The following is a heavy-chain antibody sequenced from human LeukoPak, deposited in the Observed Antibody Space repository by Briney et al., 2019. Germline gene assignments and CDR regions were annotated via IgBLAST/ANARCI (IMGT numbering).Heavy chain of an antibody. Sequence: SSETLSFTCTVSGGSISSSSYYWGWIRQPPGKGLEWIGNIYYSGDTYYNPSLKSRVTISVDTSKNQFSLKLGSVTAADTAVYYCARADYGDYYDYWGQGTLVTVSS. CDR1: GGSISSSSYY. CDR2: IYYSGDT. CDR3: ARADYGDYYDY. J-gene: IGHJ4*02. V-gene: IGHV4-39*07. D-gene: IGHD4-17*01.